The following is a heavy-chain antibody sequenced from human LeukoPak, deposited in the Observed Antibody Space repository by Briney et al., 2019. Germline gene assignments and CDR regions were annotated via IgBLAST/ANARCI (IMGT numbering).Heavy chain of an antibody. V-gene: IGHV4-59*08. Sequence: SETLSLTCTVSGGSISSYYWSWIRQPPGKGLEWIGYIYYSGSTNYNPSLKSRVTISVDTSKNQFSLKLSSVTAADTAVYYCARHGPQYGSGVFDPWGQGTLVTVSS. CDR2: IYYSGST. CDR1: GGSISSYY. J-gene: IGHJ5*02. CDR3: ARHGPQYGSGVFDP. D-gene: IGHD3-10*01.